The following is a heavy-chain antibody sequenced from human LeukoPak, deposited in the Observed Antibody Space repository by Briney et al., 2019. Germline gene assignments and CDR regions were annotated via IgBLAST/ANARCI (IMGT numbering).Heavy chain of an antibody. D-gene: IGHD1-26*01. J-gene: IGHJ6*03. Sequence: GGSLRLSCAASGFTFDDYGMSWVRQAPGKGLEWVSGINWNGGSTGYADSVKGRFTFSRDNAKNSLYLQMNSLRAEDTALYYCARDSGYYYMDVWGKGTTVTVSS. CDR1: GFTFDDYG. CDR2: INWNGGST. V-gene: IGHV3-20*04. CDR3: ARDSGYYYMDV.